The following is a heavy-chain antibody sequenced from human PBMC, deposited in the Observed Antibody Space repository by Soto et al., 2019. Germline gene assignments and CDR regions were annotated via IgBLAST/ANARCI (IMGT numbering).Heavy chain of an antibody. J-gene: IGHJ4*02. CDR1: GYTFTTYY. Sequence: QVQLVQSGAELKKPGASVKVSCKASGYTFTTYYMHWVRQAPGQGLEWMGLIHPSDGTTKYAQKFQGRVTMTRDTSTSTVYVELNSLRSEDTAMYYCATYIIVSDDYQDHWGQGTMVTVSS. CDR2: IHPSDGTT. CDR3: ATYIIVSDDYQDH. D-gene: IGHD4-17*01. V-gene: IGHV1-46*01.